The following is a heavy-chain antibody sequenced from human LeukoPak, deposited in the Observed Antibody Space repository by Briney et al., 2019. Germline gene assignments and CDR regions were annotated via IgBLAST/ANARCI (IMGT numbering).Heavy chain of an antibody. CDR2: IYYSGST. V-gene: IGHV4-59*01. CDR1: GGSISSYY. J-gene: IGHJ4*02. Sequence: SETLSLTCTVSGGSISSYYWSWFRQFPGKGLEWIGYIYYSGSTNYDPSLKSRVTISVDTSKNQFSLKLRSVTAADTAVYYCARHHYRTGSCQDFWGQGTLVTVSS. CDR3: ARHHYRTGSCQDF. D-gene: IGHD3-10*01.